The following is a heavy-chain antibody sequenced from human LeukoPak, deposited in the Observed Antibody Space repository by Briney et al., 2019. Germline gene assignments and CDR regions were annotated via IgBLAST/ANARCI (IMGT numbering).Heavy chain of an antibody. V-gene: IGHV3-15*01. CDR2: IKSKTDGGTT. J-gene: IGHJ4*02. CDR1: GFTFSNAW. CDR3: TTDLSYYYDSSGYYRFDY. D-gene: IGHD3-22*01. Sequence: GGSLRLSCSASGFTFSNAWMSWVRQAPGKGLEWVGRIKSKTDGGTTDYAAPAKGRFTISRDDSKNTLYLQMNSLKTEDTAVYYCTTDLSYYYDSSGYYRFDYWGQGTLVTVSS.